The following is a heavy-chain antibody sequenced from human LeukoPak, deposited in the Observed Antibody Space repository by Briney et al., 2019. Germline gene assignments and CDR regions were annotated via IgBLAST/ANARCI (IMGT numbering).Heavy chain of an antibody. CDR2: IWYDGRNT. D-gene: IGHD1-26*01. V-gene: IGHV3-33*01. Sequence: GKSLRLSCAASGFSFHSFAMHWVRQAPGKGLEWVSLIWYDGRNTYYADSVRGRFTISRDNSKNTLWLQMNSLRAEDTALYYCARVFGAWSYKGGFDIWGPGTMVTVSS. CDR1: GFSFHSFA. J-gene: IGHJ3*02. CDR3: ARVFGAWSYKGGFDI.